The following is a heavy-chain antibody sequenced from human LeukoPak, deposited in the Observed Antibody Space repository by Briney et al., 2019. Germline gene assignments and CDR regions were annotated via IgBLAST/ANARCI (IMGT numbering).Heavy chain of an antibody. CDR3: ARGGPPNTWYKLNGPLYYYFYGMDV. D-gene: IGHD1-1*01. J-gene: IGHJ6*02. Sequence: ASVKVSCKASGYTFTSYGISWVRQAPGQGLEWMGWISAYNGNTNYAQKLQGRVTMTTDTSTSTAYMELRSLRSDDTAVYYCARGGPPNTWYKLNGPLYYYFYGMDVLGQGTKVNGS. CDR2: ISAYNGNT. V-gene: IGHV1-18*01. CDR1: GYTFTSYG.